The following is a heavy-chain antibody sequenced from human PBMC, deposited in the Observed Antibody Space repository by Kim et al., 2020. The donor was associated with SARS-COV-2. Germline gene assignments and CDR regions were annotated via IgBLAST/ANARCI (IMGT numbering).Heavy chain of an antibody. D-gene: IGHD1-7*01. CDR2: IAAYTGNT. CDR3: EVMGTNASDHFFDF. Sequence: ASVKVSCKASGYKLDSYSVSWVRLAPGQGLQWMGWIAAYTGNTNYAQKFQGRVTLTTDTSTRTAYLDVRSLRTDDTAIYYCEVMGTNASDHFFDFWGQGTLVTVSS. V-gene: IGHV1-18*04. J-gene: IGHJ4*02. CDR1: GYKLDSYS.